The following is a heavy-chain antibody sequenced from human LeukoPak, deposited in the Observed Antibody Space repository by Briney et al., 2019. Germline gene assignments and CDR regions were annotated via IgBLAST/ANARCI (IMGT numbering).Heavy chain of an antibody. D-gene: IGHD2-2*02. V-gene: IGHV3-7*05. CDR3: ARGDEYTTSP. J-gene: IGHJ4*02. Sequence: GGSLRLSCAASRFTFSSYWMSWVRQAPGKGLEWVANIKRDGGDKYYVDSVKGRFSISRDNAKNSLYLHMNSLRAEDTAVYYCARGDEYTTSPWGQGTLVTVPS. CDR2: IKRDGGDK. CDR1: RFTFSSYW.